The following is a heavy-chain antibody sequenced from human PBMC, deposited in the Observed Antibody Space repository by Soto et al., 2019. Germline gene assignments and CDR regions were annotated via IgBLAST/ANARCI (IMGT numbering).Heavy chain of an antibody. J-gene: IGHJ4*01. Sequence: ASVKVSCKASGYTFSSCYIHWVRQAPGQGLEWMGVINPGGGSTNYAQKFKGRLTVTRDTTTSTVYLELSSLTSEDTAVYYCARPTVVGSTVRFFFDYWGQGTLVTVSS. D-gene: IGHD1-26*01. V-gene: IGHV1-46*01. CDR3: ARPTVVGSTVRFFFDY. CDR1: GYTFSSCY. CDR2: INPGGGST.